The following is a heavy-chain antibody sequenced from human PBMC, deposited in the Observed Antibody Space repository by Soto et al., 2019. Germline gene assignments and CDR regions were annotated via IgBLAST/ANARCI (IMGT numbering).Heavy chain of an antibody. CDR2: ISSSGSTI. J-gene: IGHJ2*01. V-gene: IGHV3-11*01. CDR1: GFTFSDYY. CDR3: ARYGMTTVTTGANWYFDL. D-gene: IGHD4-4*01. Sequence: QVQLVESGGGLVKPGGSLRLSCAASGFTFSDYYMSWIRQAPGKGLEWVSYISSSGSTIYYADSVKGRFTISRDNANNSLYLQMNSLRAEDTAVYYSARYGMTTVTTGANWYFDLWGRGTLVTVSS.